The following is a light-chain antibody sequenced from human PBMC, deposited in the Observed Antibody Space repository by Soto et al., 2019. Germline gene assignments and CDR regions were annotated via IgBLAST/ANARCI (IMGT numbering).Light chain of an antibody. CDR3: SSYSTTSTLV. Sequence: QSALTQPASVSGSPGQSVTISSTGASSDFGGNDYVSWYQQHPGKAPKLILFEVNNRPSGVSNHFSGSKSGNTASLIISGLQADDEADYYCSSYSTTSTLVFGSGTKLTVL. CDR2: EVN. V-gene: IGLV2-14*01. J-gene: IGLJ1*01. CDR1: SSDFGGNDY.